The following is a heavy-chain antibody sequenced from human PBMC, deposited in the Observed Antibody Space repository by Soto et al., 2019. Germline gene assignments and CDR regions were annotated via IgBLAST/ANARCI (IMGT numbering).Heavy chain of an antibody. Sequence: SQTLSLPCAISGDSVSSNSALWNWIRQSPSRGLEWLGRTYYRSKWYSDYAVSVKGRITINPDTSKNQFSLQLDSVAPEDTAVYYCVREIAPRGFDPWGHGTLVTVSS. D-gene: IGHD2-21*01. J-gene: IGHJ5*02. CDR1: GDSVSSNSAL. CDR2: TYYRSKWYS. CDR3: VREIAPRGFDP. V-gene: IGHV6-1*01.